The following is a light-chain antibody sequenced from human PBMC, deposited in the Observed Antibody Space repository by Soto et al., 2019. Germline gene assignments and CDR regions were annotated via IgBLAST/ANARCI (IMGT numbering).Light chain of an antibody. CDR1: SSNIGSNY. V-gene: IGLV1-47*01. CDR2: SNN. J-gene: IGLJ2*01. Sequence: QSVLTQTPSASGTPGQRVTVSCSGSSSNIGSNYVYWYQQLPGTAPKLLIYSNNQRPSGVPDRFPGSKSGTSASLAISGLRSEDEADYYCAAWDDSLSGVVFGGGTKLTVL. CDR3: AAWDDSLSGVV.